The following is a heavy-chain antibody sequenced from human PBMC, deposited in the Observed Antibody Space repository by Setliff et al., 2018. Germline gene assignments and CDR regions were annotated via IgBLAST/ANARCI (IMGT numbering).Heavy chain of an antibody. D-gene: IGHD1-26*01. CDR3: ARGDVYSGSYYHFDY. CDR2: FDPEDGET. J-gene: IGHJ4*02. CDR1: GYTFTELS. V-gene: IGHV1-24*01. Sequence: ASVKVSCKVSGYTFTELSMHWVRQAPGKGLEWMGGFDPEDGETIYAQKFQGRVTMTEDTSTDTAYMELSSLRSEDTAIYYCARGDVYSGSYYHFDYWGQGTLVTVSS.